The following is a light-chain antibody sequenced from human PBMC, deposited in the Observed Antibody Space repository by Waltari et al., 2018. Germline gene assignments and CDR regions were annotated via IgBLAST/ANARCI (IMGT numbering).Light chain of an antibody. V-gene: IGKV3-20*01. CDR3: QKYGTLPAT. CDR1: QSVSKC. CDR2: EAS. J-gene: IGKJ1*01. Sequence: EIVLTQSPGTLSLSPGERATLSCMASQSVSKCLAWYQRKPGQATWLLIYEASRRACGIPDRSSATGWGTEFSLSISRLETEDFAVYYCQKYGTLPATFGQGTKVQ.